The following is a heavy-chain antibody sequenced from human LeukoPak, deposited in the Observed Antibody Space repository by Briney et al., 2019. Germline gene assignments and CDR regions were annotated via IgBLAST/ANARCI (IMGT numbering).Heavy chain of an antibody. V-gene: IGHV4-39*06. J-gene: IGHJ4*02. D-gene: IGHD3-16*01. CDR2: IYYSGST. Sequence: SETLSITCTVSGGSTAGGNYYWGWIRQPPGKGLEWIGNIYYSGSTYYNPSLKSRVTMSVDTSKNQFTLKLSSVTAADSAVYYCARAYIIGTSRGYFEYRGQGTLVTVFS. CDR1: GGSTAGGNYY. CDR3: ARAYIIGTSRGYFEY.